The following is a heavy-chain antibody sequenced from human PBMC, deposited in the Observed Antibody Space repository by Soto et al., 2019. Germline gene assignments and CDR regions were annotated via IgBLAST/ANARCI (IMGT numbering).Heavy chain of an antibody. V-gene: IGHV4-39*01. Sequence: PSETLSLTCTVSGGSISSSSYYWGWIRQPPGHGLGWIGSIYYSGSTYYNPSLKSRVTISVDTSKNQFSLKLSSVTAADTAVYYCAADYYGSGTSVGWFDPWGQGTLVTVSS. CDR3: AADYYGSGTSVGWFDP. CDR2: IYYSGST. D-gene: IGHD3-10*01. CDR1: GGSISSSSYY. J-gene: IGHJ5*02.